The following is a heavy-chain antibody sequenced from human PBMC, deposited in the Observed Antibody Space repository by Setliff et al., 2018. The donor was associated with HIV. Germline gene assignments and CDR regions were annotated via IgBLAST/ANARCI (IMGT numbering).Heavy chain of an antibody. J-gene: IGHJ4*02. Sequence: SVKVSCKASGGIFNTYGMNWVRQAPGQGLEWMGGIIPIARAPNYAQKFQDRVTITADESTTTVYMEVRSLKSEDTALYYCARGPLYGYDRGYFDYWGQGTLVAVSS. V-gene: IGHV1-69*13. CDR1: GGIFNTYG. CDR2: IIPIARAP. CDR3: ARGPLYGYDRGYFDY. D-gene: IGHD5-12*01.